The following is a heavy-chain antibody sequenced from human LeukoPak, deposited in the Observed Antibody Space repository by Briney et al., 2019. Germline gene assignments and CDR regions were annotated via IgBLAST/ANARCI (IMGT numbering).Heavy chain of an antibody. J-gene: IGHJ4*02. D-gene: IGHD1-26*01. CDR2: INPNSRGT. CDR1: GYTFTGYY. CDR3: ARLGGVGVYDY. V-gene: IGHV1-2*02. Sequence: ASVKVSCKASGYTFTGYYMHWVRQAPGQGLEWMEWINPNSRGTNYAQKFRGMLKMTRDTSISPAYMELSRMRSDDRVVYYWARLGGVGVYDYWGQGTPVTVFS.